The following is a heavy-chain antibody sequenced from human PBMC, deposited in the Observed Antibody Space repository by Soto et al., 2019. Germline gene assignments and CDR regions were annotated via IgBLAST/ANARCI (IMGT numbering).Heavy chain of an antibody. CDR3: ARLGVFMTILAE. J-gene: IGHJ4*01. V-gene: IGHV4-39*01. CDR2: IYYSGNT. D-gene: IGHD3-3*01. CDR1: GDSINSRSYY. Sequence: SETLSLTCTVSGDSINSRSYYWGWIRQPPGKGLEWIGSIYYSGNTYYNPSLKSRVTISVDTSKNQFSLSLTSVTATDTAVYYCARLGVFMTILAEWGHGTLVTVSS.